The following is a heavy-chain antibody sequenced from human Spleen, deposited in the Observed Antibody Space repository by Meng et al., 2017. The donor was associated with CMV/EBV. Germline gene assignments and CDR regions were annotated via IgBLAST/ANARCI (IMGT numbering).Heavy chain of an antibody. V-gene: IGHV3-74*01. CDR2: LKSDGSST. J-gene: IGHJ4*02. Sequence: WAAAGSTLGSYWRHWVRQAQGRGREWVSSLKSDGSSTRYTDSVKGRFTISRDNAKNTLLLQMDSLRAEDTAVYYCARGWEGDGFDYWGQGSLVTVSS. CDR1: GSTLGSYW. CDR3: ARGWEGDGFDY. D-gene: IGHD1-26*01.